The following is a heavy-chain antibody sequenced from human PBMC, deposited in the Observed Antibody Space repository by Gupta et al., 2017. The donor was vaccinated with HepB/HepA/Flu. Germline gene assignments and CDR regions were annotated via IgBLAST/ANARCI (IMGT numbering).Heavy chain of an antibody. D-gene: IGHD3-22*01. Sequence: EVQLLASGGGLVQPGGSLRPSCAAPGSPSRTYAMSWVRQAPGKGLGWVSAISGRGGSTYYADSVKGRFTISRDNSKNTLYLQMNSLRAEDTAVYYCAKATDSRGYYYVLYFQHWGQGTLVTVSS. V-gene: IGHV3-23*01. CDR3: AKATDSRGYYYVLYFQH. CDR2: ISGRGGST. CDR1: GSPSRTYA. J-gene: IGHJ1*01.